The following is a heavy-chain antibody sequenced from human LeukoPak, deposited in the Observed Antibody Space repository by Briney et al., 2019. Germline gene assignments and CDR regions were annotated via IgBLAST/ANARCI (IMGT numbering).Heavy chain of an antibody. CDR1: GYTFTSYD. CDR3: ARDHYDFWSGYLNWFDP. Sequence: ASVKVSCKASGYTFTSYDINWVRQATGQGLEWMGWINPNSGGTNYAQKFQGRVTMTRDTSISTAYMELSRLRSDDTAVYYCARDHYDFWSGYLNWFDPWGQGTLSPSPQ. V-gene: IGHV1-2*02. CDR2: INPNSGGT. D-gene: IGHD3-3*01. J-gene: IGHJ5*02.